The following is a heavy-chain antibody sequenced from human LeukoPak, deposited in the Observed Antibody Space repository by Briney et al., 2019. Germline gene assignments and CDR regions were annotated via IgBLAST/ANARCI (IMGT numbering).Heavy chain of an antibody. D-gene: IGHD7-27*01. CDR3: AITRGWFDP. Sequence: ASVKVSCKASGYTFTNDYIHWVRQAPGQGLEWMRGFDPEDGETIYAQKFQGRVTMTEDTSTDTAYMELSSLRSEDTAVYYCAITRGWFDPWGQGTLVTVSS. CDR1: GYTFTNDY. J-gene: IGHJ5*02. V-gene: IGHV1-24*01. CDR2: FDPEDGET.